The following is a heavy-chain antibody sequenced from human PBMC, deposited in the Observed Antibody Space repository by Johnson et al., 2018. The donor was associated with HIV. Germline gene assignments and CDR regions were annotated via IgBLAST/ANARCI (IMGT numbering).Heavy chain of an antibody. D-gene: IGHD3-16*01. J-gene: IGHJ3*02. CDR2: IKQDGSER. Sequence: VQLVESGGGLVQPGGSLRLSCEASGFTFSSYWMSWVRQAPGKGLEWVANIKQDGSERYYVDSMKGRFTISRDNAKNSLYLQMNSLRAEDTAVYYCAKDRLFGFRNDAFDIWGQGTMVTVSS. V-gene: IGHV3-7*05. CDR1: GFTFSSYW. CDR3: AKDRLFGFRNDAFDI.